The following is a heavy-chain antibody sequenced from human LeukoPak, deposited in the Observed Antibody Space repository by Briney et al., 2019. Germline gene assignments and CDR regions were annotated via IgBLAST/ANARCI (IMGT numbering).Heavy chain of an antibody. J-gene: IGHJ6*03. D-gene: IGHD3-10*01. CDR3: ARGGYYGSGSYYYYYYYMDV. CDR2: IIAILGIA. Sequence: ASVKVSCKASGGTFSSHAISWVRQAPGQGLEWMGRIIAILGIANYAQKLQGRVTITADKSTSTAYMELSSLRSEDTAVYYCARGGYYGSGSYYYYYYYMDVWGKGTTVTVSS. CDR1: GGTFSSHA. V-gene: IGHV1-69*04.